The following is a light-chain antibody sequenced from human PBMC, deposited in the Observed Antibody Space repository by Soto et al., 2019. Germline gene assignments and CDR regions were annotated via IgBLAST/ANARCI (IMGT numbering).Light chain of an antibody. CDR2: HAS. J-gene: IGKJ1*01. CDR1: QIISNW. Sequence: DIQMTQSPSTQSAPLGARVTVACRARQIISNWLAWYQQKPGKAPKLLIFHASSLESGVPSRFSGSGSGTEFTLTISSLQSDDFATYYCQQYSSYPTFGQGTKVDIK. V-gene: IGKV1-5*01. CDR3: QQYSSYPT.